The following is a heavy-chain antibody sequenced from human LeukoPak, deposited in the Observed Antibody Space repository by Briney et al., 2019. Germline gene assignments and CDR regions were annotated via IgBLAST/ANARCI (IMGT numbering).Heavy chain of an antibody. CDR2: IWFDGSNK. V-gene: IGHV3-33*01. CDR3: ARGGEFEAFDI. CDR1: GFIFSSYG. J-gene: IGHJ3*02. D-gene: IGHD3-16*01. Sequence: GGSLRLSCAASGFIFSSYGMNWVRQAPGKGLEWVAIIWFDGSNKYYADSVKGRFTISRDNSKNTLYLQMNSLRAEDTAVYYCARGGEFEAFDIWGQGTMVNVSS.